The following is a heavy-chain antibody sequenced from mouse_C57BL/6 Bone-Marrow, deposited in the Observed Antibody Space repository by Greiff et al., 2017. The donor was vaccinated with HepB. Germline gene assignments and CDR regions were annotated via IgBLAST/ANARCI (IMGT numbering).Heavy chain of an antibody. Sequence: QVQLQQPGTELVKPGASVKLSCKASGYTFTSYWMHWVKQRPGQGLEWIGNINPSNGGTNYNEKFKSEATLTVDKSSSTAYMQLSSLTSEDSAVYYCARGNSSGYYFDYWGQGTTLTVSS. CDR1: GYTFTSYW. CDR3: ARGNSSGYYFDY. D-gene: IGHD3-2*02. J-gene: IGHJ2*01. V-gene: IGHV1-53*01. CDR2: INPSNGGT.